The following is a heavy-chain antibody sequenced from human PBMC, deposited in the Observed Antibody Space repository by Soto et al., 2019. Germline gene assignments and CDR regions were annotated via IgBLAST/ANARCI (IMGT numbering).Heavy chain of an antibody. V-gene: IGHV3-23*01. CDR1: GFSVRSDA. CDR3: VTLFHYSHAFDI. D-gene: IGHD2-21*01. CDR2: ISGSGNTV. Sequence: GGSLRLSCAASGFSVRSDAMSWVRQAPGKGLEWVSGISGSGNTVHYAASVRGRFAISRDNAKDTLYLQMNSLRAEDTAVYYCVTLFHYSHAFDIWGQGAVVTVS. J-gene: IGHJ3*02.